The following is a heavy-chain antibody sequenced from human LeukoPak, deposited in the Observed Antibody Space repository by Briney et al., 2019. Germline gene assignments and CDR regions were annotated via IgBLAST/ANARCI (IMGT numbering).Heavy chain of an antibody. CDR3: ARGGSVVVLPAARFDP. Sequence: SETLSLTCTLSGGSISNYYWSWIRQPPGKGLEWIGYIYYSGSTNYSPSLKSRVTISVDTSKNQFSLKLSSVTAADTAVYYCARGGSVVVLPAARFDPWGQGTLVTVSS. CDR2: IYYSGST. D-gene: IGHD2-2*01. CDR1: GGSISNYY. V-gene: IGHV4-59*01. J-gene: IGHJ5*02.